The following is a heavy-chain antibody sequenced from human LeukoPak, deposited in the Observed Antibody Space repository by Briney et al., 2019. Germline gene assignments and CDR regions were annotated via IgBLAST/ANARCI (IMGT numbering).Heavy chain of an antibody. CDR3: ALSTETYSSSRPFDC. D-gene: IGHD6-13*01. J-gene: IGHJ4*02. V-gene: IGHV1-69*05. CDR2: IIPIFGTA. CDR1: GGTFSSYA. Sequence: SVKVSCKASGGTFSSYAISWVRQAPGQGLEWMGRIIPIFGTANYAQKFQGRVTITTDESTSTAYMELSSLRSEDTAVYYCALSTETYSSSRPFDCWGQGTLVTVCS.